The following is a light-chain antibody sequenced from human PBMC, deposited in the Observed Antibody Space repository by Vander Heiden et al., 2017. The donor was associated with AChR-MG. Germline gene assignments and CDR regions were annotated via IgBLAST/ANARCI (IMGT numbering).Light chain of an antibody. V-gene: IGLV2-23*02. J-gene: IGLJ2*01. CDR2: EVT. Sequence: QSALTQPASVSGSPGQSITISCTGTSSDVGSHNLVSWYQQDPGKAPKLMMYEVTKRPSGVSNRFSGSKSGNTASLTISGLQAEDEADYYCCSYAGSSNAIFGGGTKVTVL. CDR3: CSYAGSSNAI. CDR1: SSDVGSHNL.